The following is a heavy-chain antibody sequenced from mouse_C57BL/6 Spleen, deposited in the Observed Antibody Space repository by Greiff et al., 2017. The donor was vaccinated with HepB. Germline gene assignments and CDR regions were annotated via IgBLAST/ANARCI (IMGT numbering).Heavy chain of an antibody. CDR3: ARDGTGTKAMDY. Sequence: EVKLEESGGGLVKPGGSLKLSCAASGFTFSSYAMSWVRQTPEKRLEWVATISDGGSYTYYPDNVKGRFTISRDNAKNNLYLQMSHLKSEDTAMYYCARDGTGTKAMDYWGQGTSVTVSS. CDR2: ISDGGSYT. D-gene: IGHD4-1*01. J-gene: IGHJ4*01. CDR1: GFTFSSYA. V-gene: IGHV5-4*01.